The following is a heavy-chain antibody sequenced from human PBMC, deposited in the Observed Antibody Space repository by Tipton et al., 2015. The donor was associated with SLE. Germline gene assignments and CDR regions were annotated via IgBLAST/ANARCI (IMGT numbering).Heavy chain of an antibody. D-gene: IGHD3-3*01. CDR2: MYYSGST. Sequence: TLSLTCTVPGDSISHHYWSWIRQPPGKGLEWIGYMYYSGSTKSNPSLKSRVTISVDTSKNQFSLNLKSVTAADTAVYYCARLIHDYGCWSGSQYWFDPWGPGTLVNVSS. J-gene: IGHJ5*02. CDR3: ARLIHDYGCWSGSQYWFDP. V-gene: IGHV4-59*08. CDR1: GDSISHHY.